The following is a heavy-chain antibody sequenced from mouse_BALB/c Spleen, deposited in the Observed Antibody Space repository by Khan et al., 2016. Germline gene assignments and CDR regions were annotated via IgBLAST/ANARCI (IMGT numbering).Heavy chain of an antibody. D-gene: IGHD2-4*01. CDR2: IDPANGNT. CDR3: ARSPYDYDVGFAY. Sequence: VQLKPSGAELVKPGASVKLSCTASGFNIKDTYMHWVKQRPEQGLEWIGRIDPANGNTKYDPKFQGKATITADTSSNTAYLQLSSLTSEDTAVYYCARSPYDYDVGFAYWGQETLVTVSA. CDR1: GFNIKDTY. V-gene: IGHV14-3*02. J-gene: IGHJ3*01.